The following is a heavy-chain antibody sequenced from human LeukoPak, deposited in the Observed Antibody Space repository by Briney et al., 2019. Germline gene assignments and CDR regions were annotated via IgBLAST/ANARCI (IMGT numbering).Heavy chain of an antibody. J-gene: IGHJ4*02. CDR3: ARELPSSGYFDY. Sequence: PGGSLRLSCTASGFAFSTYFMHWVRQAPGKGLEYVSSIGADGTDIYYANSVNVRFTISRDNSKNTLYLQMGSLRPEDMAIYYCARELPSSGYFDYWGQGTLVTVSS. D-gene: IGHD3-22*01. V-gene: IGHV3-64*01. CDR1: GFAFSTYF. CDR2: IGADGTDI.